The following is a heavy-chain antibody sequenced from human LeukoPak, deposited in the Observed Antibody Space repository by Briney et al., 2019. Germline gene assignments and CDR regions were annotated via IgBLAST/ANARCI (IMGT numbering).Heavy chain of an antibody. CDR3: ARAVLSYYYMDV. V-gene: IGHV3-21*01. CDR1: GFTLSRYS. D-gene: IGHD6-6*01. Sequence: GGSLRLSCAAFGFTLSRYSMNWVRQAPGKGLEWVSSISSGSYIDYADSVKGRFSISRDNAKNSLYLQMNSLRAEDTAVYYCARAVLSYYYMDVWGKGTTVTVSS. CDR2: ISSGSYI. J-gene: IGHJ6*03.